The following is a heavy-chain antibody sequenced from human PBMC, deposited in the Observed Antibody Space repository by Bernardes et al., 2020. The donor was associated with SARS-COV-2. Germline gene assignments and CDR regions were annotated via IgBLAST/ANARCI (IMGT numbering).Heavy chain of an antibody. Sequence: SETLSLTCTVSGGSISSSSYYWGWIRQPPGKGLEWIGSIYYSGSTYYNPSLKSRVTISVDTSKNQFSLKLSSVTAADTAVYYCATENGGWYAFDIWGQGTMVTVSS. D-gene: IGHD2-15*01. CDR1: GGSISSSSYY. J-gene: IGHJ3*02. V-gene: IGHV4-39*01. CDR3: ATENGGWYAFDI. CDR2: IYYSGST.